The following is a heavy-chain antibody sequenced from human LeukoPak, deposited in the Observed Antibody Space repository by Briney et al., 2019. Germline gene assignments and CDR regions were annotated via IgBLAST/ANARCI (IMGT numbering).Heavy chain of an antibody. D-gene: IGHD3-3*01. CDR1: GFTFSSYS. J-gene: IGHJ6*02. V-gene: IGHV3-21*01. CDR2: ISSSSSYI. CDR3: ARVAFGLYVMDV. Sequence: GGSLRLSCAASGFTFSSYSMNWVRQAPGKGLEWVSSISSSSSYIYYADSVKGRFTISRDNAKNSLYLQLVSLRAEDTAVYYCARVAFGLYVMDVWGQGTTVAVSS.